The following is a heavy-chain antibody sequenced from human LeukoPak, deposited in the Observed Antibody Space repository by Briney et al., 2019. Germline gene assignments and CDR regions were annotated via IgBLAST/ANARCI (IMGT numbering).Heavy chain of an antibody. V-gene: IGHV4-34*01. CDR3: ARHLAELRGRSWPYYYYYYFDV. D-gene: IGHD6-13*01. J-gene: IGHJ6*03. CDR1: KASYIGDF. Sequence: SETLSLTCAVSKASYIGDFWSWIRQPPGKGLEWIGEINHSGSSNYNPSLKSRVTISADTSRNEVSLRLTSVTAADTAVYYCARHLAELRGRSWPYYYYYYFDVWGTGTTVTISS. CDR2: INHSGSS.